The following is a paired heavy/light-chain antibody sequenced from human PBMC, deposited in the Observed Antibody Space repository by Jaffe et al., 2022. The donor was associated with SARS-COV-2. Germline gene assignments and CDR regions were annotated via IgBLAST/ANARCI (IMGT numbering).Heavy chain of an antibody. CDR1: GGSFSGYY. Sequence: QVQLQQWGAGLLKPSETLSLTCAVYGGSFSGYYWSWIRQPPGKGLEWIGEINHSGSTNYNPSLKSRVTISVDTSKNQFSLKLSSVTAADTAVYYCARVGDIVVVVAATPSDAFDIWGQGTMVTVSS. CDR3: ARVGDIVVVVAATPSDAFDI. J-gene: IGHJ3*02. D-gene: IGHD2-15*01. CDR2: INHSGST. V-gene: IGHV4-34*01.
Light chain of an antibody. CDR1: SLRSYY. CDR3: NSRDSSGNHRV. J-gene: IGLJ1*01. CDR2: GKN. Sequence: SSELTQDPAVSVALGQTVRITCQGDSLRSYYASWYQQKPGQAPVLVIYGKNNRPSGIPDRFSGSSSGNTASLTITGAQAEDEADYYCNSRDSSGNHRVFGTGTKVTVL. V-gene: IGLV3-19*01.